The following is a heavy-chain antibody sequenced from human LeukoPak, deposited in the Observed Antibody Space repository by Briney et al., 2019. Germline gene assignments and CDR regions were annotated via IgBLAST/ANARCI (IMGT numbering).Heavy chain of an antibody. CDR3: ARAKFDSSGYYYRGFDI. CDR2: ISSSSSYI. CDR1: GFSFSVYW. J-gene: IGHJ3*02. Sequence: GGSLRLSCAASGFSFSVYWMHWVRQAPGKGLEWVSSISSSSSYIYYADSVKGRFTISRDNAKNSLYLQMNSLRAEDTAVYYCARAKFDSSGYYYRGFDIWGQGTMVTVSS. D-gene: IGHD3-22*01. V-gene: IGHV3-21*01.